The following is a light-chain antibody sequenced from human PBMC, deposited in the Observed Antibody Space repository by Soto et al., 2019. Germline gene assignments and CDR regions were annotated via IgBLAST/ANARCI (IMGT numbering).Light chain of an antibody. CDR3: CSYAGNSNLI. J-gene: IGLJ2*01. V-gene: IGLV2-23*02. Sequence: QSALTQPASVSGSPGQSITISCTGTRSDIGSYNLVSWYQQHPDKAPKLMIYDVSKRPSGVSDRFSGSKSGNTASLTISGLQAEDEGDYYCCSYAGNSNLIFGGGTKLTVL. CDR1: RSDIGSYNL. CDR2: DVS.